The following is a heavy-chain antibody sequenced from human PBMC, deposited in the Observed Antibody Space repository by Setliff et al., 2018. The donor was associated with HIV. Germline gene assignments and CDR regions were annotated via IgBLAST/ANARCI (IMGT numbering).Heavy chain of an antibody. V-gene: IGHV4-59*01. CDR1: GDSISTDY. Sequence: SETLSLTCTVSGDSISTDYWTWIRQPPGKGLEWIGYVYNSASTSYNPSLKSRVTISVDTSKNQFSLKLSSVTAADTALYFCARGFDHGDYEESGYVFYYMDVWGKGTTVTVSS. J-gene: IGHJ6*03. CDR2: VYNSAST. D-gene: IGHD4-17*01. CDR3: ARGFDHGDYEESGYVFYYMDV.